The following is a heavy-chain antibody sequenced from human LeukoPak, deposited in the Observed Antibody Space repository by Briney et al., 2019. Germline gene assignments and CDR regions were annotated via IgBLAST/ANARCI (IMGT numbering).Heavy chain of an antibody. D-gene: IGHD1-26*01. CDR1: GFTFSSFW. CDR2: IKQDGSEK. Sequence: HPGGSLRLSCAASGFTFSSFWMSWVRQAPGKGLEWVASIKQDGSEKYYVDSVKGRFTISRDNAKNSLFLQMSNLRAEDTAVYYCTRSLGDWGQGNLVTVSS. J-gene: IGHJ4*02. CDR3: TRSLGD. V-gene: IGHV3-7*01.